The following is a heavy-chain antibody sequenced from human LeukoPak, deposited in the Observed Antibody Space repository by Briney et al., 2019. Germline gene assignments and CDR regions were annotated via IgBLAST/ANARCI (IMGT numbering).Heavy chain of an antibody. CDR3: ARDLVVVPAAMGGNWFDP. CDR1: GFTFSSYN. J-gene: IGHJ5*02. CDR2: ISSSSSYI. Sequence: GGSLRLSCAASGFTFSSYNMNWVRQAPGKGLEWVSSISSSSSYIYYADSVKGRFTISRDNAKNSLYLQMNSLRAEDTAVYYCARDLVVVPAAMGGNWFDPWGQGTLVTVSS. V-gene: IGHV3-21*01. D-gene: IGHD2-2*01.